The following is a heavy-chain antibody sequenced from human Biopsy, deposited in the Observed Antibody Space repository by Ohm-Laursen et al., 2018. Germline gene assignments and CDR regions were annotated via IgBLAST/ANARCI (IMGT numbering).Heavy chain of an antibody. CDR2: IYTSGSP. D-gene: IGHD1-26*01. J-gene: IGHJ3*02. V-gene: IGHV4-4*07. CDR3: ARGTGRYYVYGAFDI. Sequence: GTLSLTCAVSGDSINNYYWSWIRQPAGKGLEWIGRIYTSGSPNYNLSLESRVTMSVDTSKNQLSLNLRSVTAADTAVYYCARGTGRYYVYGAFDIWGQGTVVTVSS. CDR1: GDSINNYY.